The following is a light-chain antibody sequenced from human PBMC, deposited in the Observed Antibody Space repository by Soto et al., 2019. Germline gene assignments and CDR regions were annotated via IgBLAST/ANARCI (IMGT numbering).Light chain of an antibody. V-gene: IGKV1-39*01. Sequence: DIQMTQSPSSLSASVGDRVTITRRASRSINIYLNWYQQKPGKAPKLLIYAASNLQSGVPSRFSGDGVGTHFTLTISSLQPEDFATYHCQQSHSSPYTFGQGTRLEIK. J-gene: IGKJ5*01. CDR3: QQSHSSPYT. CDR1: RSINIY. CDR2: AAS.